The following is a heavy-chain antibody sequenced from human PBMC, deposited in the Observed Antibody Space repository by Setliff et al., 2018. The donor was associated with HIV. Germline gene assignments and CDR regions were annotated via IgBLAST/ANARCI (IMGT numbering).Heavy chain of an antibody. CDR1: GFAFTNYG. CDR3: ARGYCGGGICYSPNWLDP. CDR2: ISAYSGET. V-gene: IGHV1-18*01. J-gene: IGHJ5*02. Sequence: ASVKVSCKTSGFAFTNYGFTWVRQAPGQGLEWMGWISAYSGETFSTLKFRDRVTLTTDTSTNTAHMELRSLTYGDTAVYYCARGYCGGGICYSPNWLDPWGQGTLVTVSS. D-gene: IGHD2-15*01.